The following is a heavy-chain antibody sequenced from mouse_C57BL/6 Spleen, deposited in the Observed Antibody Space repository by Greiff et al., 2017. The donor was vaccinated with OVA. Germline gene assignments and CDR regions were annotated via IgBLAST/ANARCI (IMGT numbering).Heavy chain of an antibody. Sequence: EVMLVESGGGLVKPGGSLKLSCAASGFTFSDYGMHWVRQAPEKGLEWVAYISSGSSTIYYADTVKGRFTISRDNAKNTLFLQMTSLRSEDTAMYYCARDYDVGYWYFDVWGTGTTVTGSS. J-gene: IGHJ1*03. D-gene: IGHD2-4*01. CDR3: ARDYDVGYWYFDV. CDR2: ISSGSSTI. V-gene: IGHV5-17*01. CDR1: GFTFSDYG.